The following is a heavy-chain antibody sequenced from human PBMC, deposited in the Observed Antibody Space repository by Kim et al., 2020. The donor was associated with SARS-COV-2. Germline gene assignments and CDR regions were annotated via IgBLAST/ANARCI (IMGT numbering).Heavy chain of an antibody. CDR1: GGSISSSSYY. Sequence: SETLSLTCTVSGGSISSSSYYWGWIRQPPGKGLEWIGSIYYSGSTYYNPSLKSRVTISVDTSKNQFSLKLSSVTAADTAVYYCARLSGAWELLTSHDYWGQGTLVTVSS. D-gene: IGHD1-26*01. J-gene: IGHJ4*02. CDR2: IYYSGST. V-gene: IGHV4-39*01. CDR3: ARLSGAWELLTSHDY.